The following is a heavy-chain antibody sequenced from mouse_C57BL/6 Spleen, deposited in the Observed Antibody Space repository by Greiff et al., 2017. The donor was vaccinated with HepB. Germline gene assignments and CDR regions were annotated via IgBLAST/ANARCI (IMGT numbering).Heavy chain of an antibody. V-gene: IGHV5-9-1*02. Sequence: LQQSGEGLVKPGGSLKLSCAASGFTFSSYAMSWVRQTPEKRLEWVAYISSGGDYIYYADTVKGRFTISRDNARNTLYLQMSSLKSEDTAMYYCTREGRYYYGSSSYWYFDVWGTGTTVTVSS. CDR3: TREGRYYYGSSSYWYFDV. CDR1: GFTFSSYA. D-gene: IGHD1-1*01. J-gene: IGHJ1*03. CDR2: ISSGGDYI.